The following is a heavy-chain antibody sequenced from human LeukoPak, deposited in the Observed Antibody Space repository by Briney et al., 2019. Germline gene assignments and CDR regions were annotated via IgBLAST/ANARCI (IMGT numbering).Heavy chain of an antibody. D-gene: IGHD2-21*01. CDR1: GGSISRGGYH. Sequence: SETLSLTCTVSGGSISRGGYHWSWIRQPAGKGLEWIGRFFTSGTPNYNPSLKSRVTILVDTSRNQFSLKLNSVTAADTAVYYCTRGSIPDYWGQGILVTVSS. CDR3: TRGSIPDY. V-gene: IGHV4-61*02. J-gene: IGHJ4*02. CDR2: FFTSGTP.